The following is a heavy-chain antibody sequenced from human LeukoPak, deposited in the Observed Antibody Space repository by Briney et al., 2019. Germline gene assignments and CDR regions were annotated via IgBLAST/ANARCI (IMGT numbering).Heavy chain of an antibody. CDR1: GFTFDDYA. V-gene: IGHV3-9*01. D-gene: IGHD3/OR15-3a*01. Sequence: GGSLRLSCAASGFTFDDYAMHWVRQAPGKGLEWVSGISWNSGSIGYADSVKGRFTISRDNAKNSLYLQMNSLRAEDTALYYCAKSISGLVTNTFDYWGQGTLVTVSS. CDR2: ISWNSGSI. J-gene: IGHJ4*02. CDR3: AKSISGLVTNTFDY.